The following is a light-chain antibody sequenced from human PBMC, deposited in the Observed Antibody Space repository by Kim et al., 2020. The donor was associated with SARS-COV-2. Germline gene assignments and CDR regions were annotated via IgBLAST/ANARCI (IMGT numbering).Light chain of an antibody. V-gene: IGLV1-40*01. CDR3: QSYDSRLSGYWV. Sequence: QSALTQPPSVSGAPGQRVTIYCTGSSSNIGSYDVHWYQRLPGTAPRLLIYGDINRPSGVPDRFSGSKSGTSASLAISGLQAEDEADYYCQSYDSRLSGYWVFGGGPQLTVL. J-gene: IGLJ3*02. CDR2: GDI. CDR1: SSNIGSYD.